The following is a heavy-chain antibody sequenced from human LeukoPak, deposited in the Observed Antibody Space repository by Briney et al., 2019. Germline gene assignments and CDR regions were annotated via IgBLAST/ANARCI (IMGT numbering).Heavy chain of an antibody. V-gene: IGHV3-30-3*01. CDR3: ARDLKAGTTGTFDY. J-gene: IGHJ4*02. D-gene: IGHD1-7*01. CDR2: ISYDGSNK. Sequence: GRSLRLSCAASGFTFSSNAMHWVRQAPGKGLEWVAVISYDGSNKYYADSVKGRFTISRDNSKNTLYAQMNSLRGEDTAVYYCARDLKAGTTGTFDYWGQGTLVTVSS. CDR1: GFTFSSNA.